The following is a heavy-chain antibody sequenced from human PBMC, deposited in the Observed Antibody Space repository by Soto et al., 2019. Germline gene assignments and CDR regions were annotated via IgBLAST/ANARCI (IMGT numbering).Heavy chain of an antibody. J-gene: IGHJ6*02. CDR2: IYYSGST. CDR1: DGSISSSSYY. V-gene: IGHV4-39*01. CDR3: ARGYGMDV. Sequence: PSETLSLTCTVSDGSISSSSYYWGWIRQPPGKGLEWIGSIYYSGSTYYNPSLKSRVTISVDTSKNQFSLKLSSVTAADTAVYYCARGYGMDVWGQGTTVTVSS.